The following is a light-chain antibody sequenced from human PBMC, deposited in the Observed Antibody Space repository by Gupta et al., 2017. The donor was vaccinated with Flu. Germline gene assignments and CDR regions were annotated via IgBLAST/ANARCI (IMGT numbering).Light chain of an antibody. Sequence: EIVLTQSPGTLSLSPGERATLSCRASQSVSSSYLAWYQQKPGQAPRLLIYGASSRATGNPDRFSGSGSVTDFTLTSSRRENEDFAVYYWQHDGSSLTFGQGTKVEIK. CDR1: QSVSSSY. J-gene: IGKJ1*01. V-gene: IGKV3-20*01. CDR3: QHDGSSLT. CDR2: GAS.